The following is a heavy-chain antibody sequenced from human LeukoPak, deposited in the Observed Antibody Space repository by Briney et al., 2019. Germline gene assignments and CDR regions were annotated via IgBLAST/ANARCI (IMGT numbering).Heavy chain of an antibody. CDR3: ARIGVHYYGSGTYYNALSGWFDP. CDR1: GFTFSSYG. CDR2: ISYDGINK. J-gene: IGHJ5*02. D-gene: IGHD3-10*01. Sequence: PGRSLRLSCAASGFTFSSYGMHWVRQAPGKGLEWVAVISYDGINKYYADSVKGRFTISRDNSKNTLYLQMNSLRAEDTAVYYCARIGVHYYGSGTYYNALSGWFDPWGQGTLVTVSS. V-gene: IGHV3-30*03.